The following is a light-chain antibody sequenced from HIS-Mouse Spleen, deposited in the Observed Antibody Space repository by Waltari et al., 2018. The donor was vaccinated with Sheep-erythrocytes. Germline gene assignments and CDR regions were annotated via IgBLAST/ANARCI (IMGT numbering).Light chain of an antibody. CDR3: QAWDSSTVV. CDR1: KLGDKY. V-gene: IGLV3-1*01. J-gene: IGLJ2*01. CDR2: QDS. Sequence: SYELTQPPSVSVSPGQTASITCSGDKLGDKYACWYHQKPGQSPVLVIYQDSKRPSGIPVRFSGSNSANTATLTISGTQAMDEADYYCQAWDSSTVVFGGGTKLTVL.